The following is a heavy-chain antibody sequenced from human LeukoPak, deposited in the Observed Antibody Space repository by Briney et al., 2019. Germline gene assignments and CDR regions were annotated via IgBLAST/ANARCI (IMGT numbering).Heavy chain of an antibody. J-gene: IGHJ4*02. CDR2: INAGNGNT. Sequence: GASVKVSCKASGYTFTSYAMHWVRQAPGQRLEWMGWINAGNGNTKYSQKFQGRVTITRDTSASTAYMELSSLRSEDTAVYYCARVLVAEQERVGPPGYWGQGTLFTVSS. CDR3: ARVLVAEQERVGPPGY. V-gene: IGHV1-3*01. CDR1: GYTFTSYA. D-gene: IGHD6-13*01.